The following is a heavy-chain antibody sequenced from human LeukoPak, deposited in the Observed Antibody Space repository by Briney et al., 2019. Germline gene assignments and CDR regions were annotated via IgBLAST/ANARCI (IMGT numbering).Heavy chain of an antibody. V-gene: IGHV4-34*01. D-gene: IGHD4-17*01. CDR2: INHSGYT. J-gene: IGHJ4*02. CDR3: TRMTTGHDY. CDR1: GVSFDDYY. Sequence: SETLSLTCAVSGVSFDDYYWDWVRQTPGKGLEWIGEINHSGYTNDSPSLKSRVTLSIDTSRKQFSLNLRSVTVADAGTYYCTRMTTGHDYWGQGTLVTVSS.